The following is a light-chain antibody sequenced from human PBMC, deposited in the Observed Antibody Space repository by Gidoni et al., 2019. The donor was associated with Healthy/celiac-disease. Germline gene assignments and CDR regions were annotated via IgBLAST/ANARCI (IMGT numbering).Light chain of an antibody. J-gene: IGKJ3*01. CDR3: QQRSNWRFT. CDR2: DAS. Sequence: EIVLTQSPATLSLSPGERATLYCRASQSVSSYLAWYQQKPGQAPRLLIYDASNRATGIPARFSGSGSGTDFTRTISSLEPEDFAVYYCQQRSNWRFTFGPGTKVDIK. CDR1: QSVSSY. V-gene: IGKV3-11*01.